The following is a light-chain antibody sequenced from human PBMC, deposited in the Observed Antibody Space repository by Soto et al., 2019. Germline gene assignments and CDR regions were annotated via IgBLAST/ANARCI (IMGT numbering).Light chain of an antibody. CDR1: RMVSGTY. CDR2: GVS. CDR3: QQYGTRPWT. V-gene: IGKV3-20*01. Sequence: EIVLTQSPGTLSLSPGERATLSCRTRRMVSGTYLAWYQQRPGQAPRLLIYGVSNRATGIPDRFSGSGSGTDFSLTISTLEPEDSAVYYCQQYGTRPWTFGQGTKVEIK. J-gene: IGKJ1*01.